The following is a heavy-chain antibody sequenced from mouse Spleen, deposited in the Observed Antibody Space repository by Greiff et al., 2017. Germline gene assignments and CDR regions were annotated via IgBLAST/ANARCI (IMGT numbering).Heavy chain of an antibody. D-gene: IGHD2-10*02. Sequence: QVTLKVCGPGILQSSQTLSLTCSFSGFSLSTSGMGVSWIRQPSGKGLEWLAHIYWDDDKRYNPSLKSRLTISKDTSRNQVFLKITSVDTADTATYYCARSRRYGNYVGYFDVWGAGTTVTVSS. CDR2: IYWDDDK. CDR1: GFSLSTSGMG. CDR3: ARSRRYGNYVGYFDV. V-gene: IGHV8-12*01. J-gene: IGHJ1*01.